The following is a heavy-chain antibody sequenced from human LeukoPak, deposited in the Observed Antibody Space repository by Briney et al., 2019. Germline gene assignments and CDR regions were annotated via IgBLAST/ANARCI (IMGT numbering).Heavy chain of an antibody. J-gene: IGHJ6*03. CDR2: VYHSGTT. CDR3: ARDKVVRGVITRYHEGTHMDV. V-gene: IGHV4-38-2*02. Sequence: PSETLSLTCAVSGYSINDGYYWGWIRQPPGKGLEWIGSVYHSGTTYYNPSLQSRVGISADMSRNQFSLRLNSMTAADTAVYYCARDKVVRGVITRYHEGTHMDVWGKGTTVTVSS. CDR1: GYSINDGYY. D-gene: IGHD3-10*01.